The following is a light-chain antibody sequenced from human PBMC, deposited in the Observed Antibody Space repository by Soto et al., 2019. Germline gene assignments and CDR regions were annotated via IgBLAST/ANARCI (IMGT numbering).Light chain of an antibody. V-gene: IGLV1-44*01. CDR3: AAWDGSLNHIL. Sequence: QSVLTRPPSASGTPGQGVAISCSGSSSNMGSNTVNWYQHLPGTAPKLLIYNDNQRPSGVPDRFFGSKSGTSASLAITGLQSEDEADYYCAAWDGSLNHILFGGGTKLTVL. CDR2: NDN. J-gene: IGLJ2*01. CDR1: SSNMGSNT.